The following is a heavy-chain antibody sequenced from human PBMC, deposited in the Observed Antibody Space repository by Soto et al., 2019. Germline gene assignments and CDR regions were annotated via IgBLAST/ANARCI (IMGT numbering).Heavy chain of an antibody. J-gene: IGHJ4*02. D-gene: IGHD4-17*01. CDR3: ASGFPVTNY. V-gene: IGHV4-34*01. Sequence: SETLSLTCAVYGGSFSGYYWSGIRQPPGKGLEWIGEINHSGSTNYNPSLKSRVTISVDTSKNQFSLKLSSVTAADTAVYYCASGFPVTNYWGQGTLVTVSP. CDR1: GGSFSGYY. CDR2: INHSGST.